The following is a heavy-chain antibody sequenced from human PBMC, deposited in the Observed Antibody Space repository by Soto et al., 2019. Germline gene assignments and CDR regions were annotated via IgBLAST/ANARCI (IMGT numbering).Heavy chain of an antibody. J-gene: IGHJ5*02. CDR2: INPSGGST. V-gene: IGHV1-46*01. CDR3: ARDKHVIAVAGYNWFDP. Sequence: ASVKVSCKASGYTFTSYYMHWVRQAPGQGLEWMGIINPSGGSTSYAQKFQGRVTMTRDTSTSTVYMELSSLRSEDTAVYYCARDKHVIAVAGYNWFDPWGQGTLVTVSS. D-gene: IGHD6-19*01. CDR1: GYTFTSYY.